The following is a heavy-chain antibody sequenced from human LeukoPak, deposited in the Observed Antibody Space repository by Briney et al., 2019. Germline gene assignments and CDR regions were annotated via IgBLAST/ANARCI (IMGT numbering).Heavy chain of an antibody. CDR1: NGSVRSYY. D-gene: IGHD3-22*01. CDR2: IYYSGST. CDR3: ARDYYDSSGYYSGPFDY. V-gene: IGHV4-59*02. J-gene: IGHJ4*02. Sequence: SETLSLTCTVSNGSVRSYYWSWVRQSPGKGLEWIGYIYYSGSTNYNPSLKSRVTISIHTSRNQFSLMLSSVTAADTAVYYCARDYYDSSGYYSGPFDYWGQGTLVTVSS.